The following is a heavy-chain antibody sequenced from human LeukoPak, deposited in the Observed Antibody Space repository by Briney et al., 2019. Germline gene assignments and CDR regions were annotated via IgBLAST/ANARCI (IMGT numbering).Heavy chain of an antibody. CDR3: ARVSYYGSGSYLY. J-gene: IGHJ4*02. CDR1: GYTFTGYY. D-gene: IGHD3-10*01. V-gene: IGHV1-2*02. CDR2: INPNSGGT. Sequence: GASVKVSCKASGYTFTGYYMHWVRQAPGQGLEWMGWINPNSGGTNYAQKFQGRVTRTRDTSISTAYMELSRLRSDDTAVYYCARVSYYGSGSYLYWGQGTLVTVSS.